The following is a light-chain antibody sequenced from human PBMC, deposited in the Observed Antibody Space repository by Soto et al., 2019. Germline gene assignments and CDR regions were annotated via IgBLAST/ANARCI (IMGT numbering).Light chain of an antibody. CDR2: DAS. CDR3: SQYNSYPT. Sequence: DIQMTQSPSTLSVSVGDRVTITCRASQSISGWLAWYQQKPGKPPELLIHDASGLETGVPSRFSGCGSGTAFTLTISGLQADEFANYYYSQYNSYPTFGQGTKLEIK. V-gene: IGKV1-5*01. CDR1: QSISGW. J-gene: IGKJ2*01.